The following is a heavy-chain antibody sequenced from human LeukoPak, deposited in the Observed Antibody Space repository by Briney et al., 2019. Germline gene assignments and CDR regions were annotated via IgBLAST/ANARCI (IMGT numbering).Heavy chain of an antibody. CDR1: GGSISSGDYY. Sequence: SETLSLTCTVSGGSISSGDYYWSWIRQPPGKGLEWIGYIYYSGGTYYNPSLKSRVTISVDTSKNQFSLKLSSVTAADTAVYYCARHYDSSGYPFDYWGQGTLVTVSS. V-gene: IGHV4-30-4*01. CDR2: IYYSGGT. CDR3: ARHYDSSGYPFDY. D-gene: IGHD3-22*01. J-gene: IGHJ4*02.